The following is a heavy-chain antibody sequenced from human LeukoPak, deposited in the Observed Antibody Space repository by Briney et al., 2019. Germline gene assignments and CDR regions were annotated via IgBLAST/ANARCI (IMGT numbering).Heavy chain of an antibody. D-gene: IGHD6-6*01. CDR3: ARDPNPLYSSSSAIGY. CDR2: IGVSADST. V-gene: IGHV3-23*01. J-gene: IGHJ4*02. CDR1: GFTLSTCA. Sequence: GGSLRLSCAASGFTLSTCATSWVRQAPGKGLEWVSVIGVSADSTYYADSVKGRFTISRDNSKNTLYLQMNDLRAEDTAIYYCARDPNPLYSSSSAIGYWGRGTLVTVSS.